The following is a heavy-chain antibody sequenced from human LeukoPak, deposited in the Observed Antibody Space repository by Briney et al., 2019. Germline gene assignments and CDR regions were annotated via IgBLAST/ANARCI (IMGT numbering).Heavy chain of an antibody. Sequence: PGGSLRLSCAASGFTVNSNDMSWVRQAPGKGLEWVSGISGSGGGTYYADSVKGRFAISRDNSKNTLSLQMNSLRAEDTAVYYCAKDGYCSSTNCYPAPYWGQGTLVTVSS. D-gene: IGHD2-2*01. V-gene: IGHV3-23*01. CDR2: ISGSGGGT. CDR3: AKDGYCSSTNCYPAPY. J-gene: IGHJ4*02. CDR1: GFTVNSND.